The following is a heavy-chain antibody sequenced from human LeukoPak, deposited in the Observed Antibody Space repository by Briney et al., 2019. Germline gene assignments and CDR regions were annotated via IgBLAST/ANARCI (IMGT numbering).Heavy chain of an antibody. D-gene: IGHD3-22*01. V-gene: IGHV4-39*07. CDR2: IYYSGST. J-gene: IGHJ5*02. CDR1: GGSISSSSYY. CDR3: ASEPRGNYYDHWFDP. Sequence: PSETLSLTCTVSGGSISSSSYYWGWIRQPPGKGLEWIGSIYYSGSTYYNPSLKSRVTISVDTSKNQFSLKLSSVTAADTAVYYCASEPRGNYYDHWFDPWGQGTLVTVSS.